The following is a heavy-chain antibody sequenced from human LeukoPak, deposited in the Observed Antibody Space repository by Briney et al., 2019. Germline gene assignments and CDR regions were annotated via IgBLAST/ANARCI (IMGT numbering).Heavy chain of an antibody. CDR3: ARGRNYYGSGRYKYYYYMDV. CDR1: GGSFSGYY. Sequence: SETLSLTCAVYGGSFSGYYWSWIRQPPGKGLEWIGEINHSGSTNYNPSLKSRVTISVDTSKNQFSLKLSSVTAADTAVYYCARGRNYYGSGRYKYYYYMDVWGKGTAVTVSS. CDR2: INHSGST. J-gene: IGHJ6*03. V-gene: IGHV4-34*01. D-gene: IGHD3-10*01.